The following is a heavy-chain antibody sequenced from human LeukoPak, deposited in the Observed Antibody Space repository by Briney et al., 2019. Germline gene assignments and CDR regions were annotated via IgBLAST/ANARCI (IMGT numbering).Heavy chain of an antibody. V-gene: IGHV3-23*01. J-gene: IGHJ5*02. CDR3: AKARYGVVITPPLSSTKYNWFDP. CDR2: ICGSGGST. Sequence: PGGSLRLSCAASGFTFSSYAMSWVRQAPGKGLEWVSAICGSGGSTYYADSVKGRFTISRDNSKNTLYLQMNSLRAEDTAVYYCAKARYGVVITPPLSSTKYNWFDPWAREPWSPSPQ. D-gene: IGHD3-22*01. CDR1: GFTFSSYA.